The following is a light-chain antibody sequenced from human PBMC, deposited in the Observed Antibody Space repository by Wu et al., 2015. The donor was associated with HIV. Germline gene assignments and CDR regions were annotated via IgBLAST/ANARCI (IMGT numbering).Light chain of an antibody. J-gene: IGKJ5*01. Sequence: EIVLTQSPATLSLSPGGRATLSCRASQSVDSYLAWYQQKPGQAPRLLIYDASNRATGIPARFSGGGSGTDFTFTISSLEPEDFAVYYCQQRSNWPLTFGPRDTTRRLN. CDR1: QSVDSY. V-gene: IGKV3-11*01. CDR2: DAS. CDR3: QQRSNWPLT.